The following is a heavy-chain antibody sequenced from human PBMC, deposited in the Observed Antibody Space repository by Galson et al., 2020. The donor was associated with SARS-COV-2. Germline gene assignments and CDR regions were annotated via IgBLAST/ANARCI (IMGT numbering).Heavy chain of an antibody. CDR1: GFTFSSYA. J-gene: IGHJ6*03. CDR3: VKGAAAGQFYYYYYVDV. CDR2: ISGSGGTT. V-gene: IGHV3-23*01. D-gene: IGHD6-13*01. Sequence: GGSLRLSCAASGFTFSSYALNWVRQAPGKGLEWVSVISGSGGTTYFADSVKGRVTISRDNSKNTLYLQMNSLRADDTAIYYRVKGAAAGQFYYYYYVDVWGRGTMVAVSS.